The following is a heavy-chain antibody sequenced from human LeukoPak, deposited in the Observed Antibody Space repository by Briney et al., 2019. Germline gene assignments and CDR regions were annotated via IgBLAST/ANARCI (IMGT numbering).Heavy chain of an antibody. CDR2: IYPGDSDT. CDR3: ALTGLYCSSTSCYFNWFDP. Sequence: GESLKISCKGSGYSFTSYWIGWVRQMPGKGLEWMGTIYPGDSDTRYSPSFQGQVTISADKSISTAYLQWSSLKASDTAMYYCALTGLYCSSTSCYFNWFDPWGQGTLVTVSS. CDR1: GYSFTSYW. V-gene: IGHV5-51*01. D-gene: IGHD2-2*01. J-gene: IGHJ5*02.